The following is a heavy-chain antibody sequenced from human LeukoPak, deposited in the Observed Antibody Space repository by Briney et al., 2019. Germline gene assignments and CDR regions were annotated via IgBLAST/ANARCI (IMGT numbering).Heavy chain of an antibody. CDR2: ITGSGRGT. Sequence: GGSLRLSCTASGLTFSNYATTWVRQAPGKGLEWDSSITGSGRGTYYADSVKGRFSVSRDNSQNTVFLHINSLRADDTALYYCSKDPNGDYVGAFDMWGPGTMVTVSS. CDR1: GLTFSNYA. J-gene: IGHJ3*02. D-gene: IGHD4-17*01. CDR3: SKDPNGDYVGAFDM. V-gene: IGHV3-23*01.